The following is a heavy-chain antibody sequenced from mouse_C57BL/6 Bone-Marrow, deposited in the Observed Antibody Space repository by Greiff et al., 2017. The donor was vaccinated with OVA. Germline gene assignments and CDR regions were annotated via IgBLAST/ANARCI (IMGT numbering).Heavy chain of an antibody. CDR1: GYTFTSYW. D-gene: IGHD1-1*01. V-gene: IGHV1-52*01. CDR2: IDPSDSET. J-gene: IGHJ2*01. CDR3: ARPLFITAVVAPFDY. Sequence: QVQLQQPGAELVRPGSSVKLSCKASGYTFTSYWMHWVKQRPIQGLEWIGNIDPSDSETHYNQKFKDKATLTVDKSSSTAYMQLSRLTSEDSAVYYCARPLFITAVVAPFDYWGQGTTLTVSS.